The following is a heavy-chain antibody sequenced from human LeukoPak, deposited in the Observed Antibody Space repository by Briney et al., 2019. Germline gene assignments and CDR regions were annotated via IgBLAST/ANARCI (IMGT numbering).Heavy chain of an antibody. CDR2: IYSDNT. J-gene: IGHJ4*02. CDR3: ARRAGAYSHPYDY. D-gene: IGHD4/OR15-4a*01. CDR1: GFTVSSNS. V-gene: IGHV3-53*01. Sequence: GGSLRLSCTVSGFTVSSNSMSWVRQAPGKGLAWVSFIYSDNTHYSDSVKGRFTISRDNSKNTLYLQMNSLRAEDPAVYYCARRAGAYSHPYDYWGQGTLVTVSS.